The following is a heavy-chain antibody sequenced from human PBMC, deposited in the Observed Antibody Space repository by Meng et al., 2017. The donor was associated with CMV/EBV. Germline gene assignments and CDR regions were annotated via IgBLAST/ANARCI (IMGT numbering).Heavy chain of an antibody. J-gene: IGHJ3*01. CDR3: ARTYTANDPFDF. D-gene: IGHD5-18*01. Sequence: ASVKVSCKASGYIFTAYYIYWVRQAPEQRLEWMGWINPNSGSTHYAQKFRGRVTVTRDASISTAYMELSSLRSDDTAVYYCARTYTANDPFDFWGQGTMVTVSS. V-gene: IGHV1-2*02. CDR2: INPNSGST. CDR1: GYIFTAYY.